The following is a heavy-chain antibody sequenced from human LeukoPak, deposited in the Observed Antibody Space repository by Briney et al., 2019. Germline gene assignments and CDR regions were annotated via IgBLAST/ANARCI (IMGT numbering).Heavy chain of an antibody. J-gene: IGHJ4*02. CDR3: TSASDHRRD. D-gene: IGHD1-14*01. V-gene: IGHV3-73*01. CDR2: IRSKANSYAT. CDR1: GFTFSGSA. Sequence: GGSLRLSCAASGFTFSGSAMHWVRQASGEGLEWVGRIRSKANSYATAYAASVKGRFTISRDDSKNTAYLQMNSLKTEDTAVYYCTSASDHRRDWGLRTLVTVSS.